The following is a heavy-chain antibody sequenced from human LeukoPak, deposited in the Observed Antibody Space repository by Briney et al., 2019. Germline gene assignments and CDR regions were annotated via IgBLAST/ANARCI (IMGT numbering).Heavy chain of an antibody. CDR3: ARDLSGSYPFDY. V-gene: IGHV3-21*01. CDR2: ISSSSSYI. D-gene: IGHD1-26*01. CDR1: GFTFSSYS. J-gene: IGHJ4*02. Sequence: GGSLRLSCAASGFTFSSYSMNWVRQAPGKGLEWVSSISSSSSYIYYADSVKGRFTISRDNAKNSLYLQMNSLRAEDTAVYYCARDLSGSYPFDYWGQGTLVIVSS.